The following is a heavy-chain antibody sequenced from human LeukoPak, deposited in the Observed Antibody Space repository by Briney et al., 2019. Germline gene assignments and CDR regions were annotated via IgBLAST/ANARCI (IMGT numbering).Heavy chain of an antibody. J-gene: IGHJ4*02. D-gene: IGHD3-16*01. CDR3: ARGMKGSYEGNPLDY. Sequence: GGSMRLSCAASGFTFSSYEMNWVRQAPGKGLEWVSYISSSGSTIYYADSVKGRFTISRDNAKNSLYLQMNSLRAEGTAVYYWARGMKGSYEGNPLDYWGQGTLVTVSS. CDR1: GFTFSSYE. CDR2: ISSSGSTI. V-gene: IGHV3-48*03.